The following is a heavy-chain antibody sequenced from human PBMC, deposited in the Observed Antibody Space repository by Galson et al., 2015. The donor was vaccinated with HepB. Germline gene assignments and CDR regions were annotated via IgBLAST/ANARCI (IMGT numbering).Heavy chain of an antibody. CDR3: ARAGNSNRGSNYFDY. J-gene: IGHJ4*02. V-gene: IGHV1-46*01. D-gene: IGHD1-14*01. CDR2: IEPSGGST. CDR1: GYTFTNYY. Sequence: SVKVSCKASGYTFTNYYMHWVRQAPGQGLEWMGIIEPSGGSTNYPQNFQGRVTMTRDTATNTVYMEVSSLRSEDTAMYYCARAGNSNRGSNYFDYWVQGTLVTGSS.